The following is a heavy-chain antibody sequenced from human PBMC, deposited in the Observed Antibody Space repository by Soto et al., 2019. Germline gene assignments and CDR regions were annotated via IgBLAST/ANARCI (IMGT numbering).Heavy chain of an antibody. J-gene: IGHJ4*02. V-gene: IGHV3-23*01. Sequence: GGSLRLSCAASGFTFRNYAMSWVRQAPGKGLEWVSAISGSGDSTNYADSVKDRFTISRDNSKNTLYLQVNSLRAEDTAVYYCAKSQSRYCSGGDCFSDTPVPSAFSYGFHYWGQGTLVTVSS. D-gene: IGHD2-15*01. CDR3: AKSQSRYCSGGDCFSDTPVPSAFSYGFHY. CDR2: ISGSGDST. CDR1: GFTFRNYA.